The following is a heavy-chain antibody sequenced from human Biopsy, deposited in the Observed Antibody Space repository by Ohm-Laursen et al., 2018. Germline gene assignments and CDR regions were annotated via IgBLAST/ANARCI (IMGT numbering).Heavy chain of an antibody. Sequence: GTLSLTCPVSGGSISNNNYYWGWIRQPPGKGLEWIGSIFYRGSTHYKPSLKGRVNISVDTSTNQFSLKLNPVTAADTAVYYCARDYDTSGYYYVSWGQGTLVTVSS. CDR2: IFYRGST. D-gene: IGHD3-22*01. J-gene: IGHJ5*02. CDR3: ARDYDTSGYYYVS. CDR1: GGSISNNNYY. V-gene: IGHV4-39*01.